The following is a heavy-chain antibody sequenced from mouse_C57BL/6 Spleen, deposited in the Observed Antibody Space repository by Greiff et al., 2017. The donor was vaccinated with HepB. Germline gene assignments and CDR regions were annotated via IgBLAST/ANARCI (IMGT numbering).Heavy chain of an antibody. V-gene: IGHV1-7*01. CDR1: GYTFTSYW. CDR2: INPSSGYT. J-gene: IGHJ1*03. Sequence: VQLQQSGAELAKPGASVKLSCKASGYTFTSYWMHWVKQRPGQGLEWVGYINPSSGYTKYNQKFKDKATLTADKSSSTAYMQLSSLTYEDSAVYYCARLSTTVVGYFDVWGTGTTVTVSS. D-gene: IGHD1-1*01. CDR3: ARLSTTVVGYFDV.